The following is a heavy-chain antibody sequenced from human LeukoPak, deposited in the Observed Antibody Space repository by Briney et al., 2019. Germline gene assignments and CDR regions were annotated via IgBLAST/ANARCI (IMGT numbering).Heavy chain of an antibody. CDR1: GGTFSSYA. J-gene: IGHJ4*02. V-gene: IGHV1-69*13. D-gene: IGHD3-9*01. CDR3: ARDSGHVYYDILTGKTMPYYFDY. CDR2: IIPIFGAA. Sequence: ASVKVSCKASGGTFSSYAISWVRQAPGQGLEWMGGIIPIFGAANYAQKFQGRVTITADESTSTAYMELSSLRSEDTAVYYCARDSGHVYYDILTGKTMPYYFDYWGQGTLVTVSS.